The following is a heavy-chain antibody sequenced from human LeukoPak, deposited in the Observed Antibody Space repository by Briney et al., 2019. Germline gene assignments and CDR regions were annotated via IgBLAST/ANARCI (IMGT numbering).Heavy chain of an antibody. D-gene: IGHD4-17*01. Sequence: QPGGSLRLSCAASGFTVSSNYMSWVRQAPGKGLEWVSVIYSGGSTYYADSVKGRFTISRDNSKNTLYLQMNSLRAEDTAVYYCAKDRDDYGDSLGGWGQGTLVTVSS. CDR2: IYSGGST. CDR1: GFTVSSNY. CDR3: AKDRDDYGDSLGG. J-gene: IGHJ4*02. V-gene: IGHV3-66*01.